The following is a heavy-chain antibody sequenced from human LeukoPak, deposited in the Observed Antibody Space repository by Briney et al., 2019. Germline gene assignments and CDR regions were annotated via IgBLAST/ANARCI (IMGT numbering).Heavy chain of an antibody. Sequence: GGSLRLPCAASGFTFSGYAMSWVRQAPGKGLEWVSGISGSGGGTYYADSVKGRFTISRDNSKNTLHLQMDSLRAEDTAVYYCAKVGGGWWYFDYWGQGTLVTVSS. V-gene: IGHV3-23*01. CDR1: GFTFSGYA. D-gene: IGHD2-15*01. CDR2: ISGSGGGT. CDR3: AKVGGGWWYFDY. J-gene: IGHJ4*02.